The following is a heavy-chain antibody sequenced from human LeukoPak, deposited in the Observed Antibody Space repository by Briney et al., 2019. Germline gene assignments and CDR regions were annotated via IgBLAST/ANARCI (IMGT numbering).Heavy chain of an antibody. CDR1: GFTFSSYS. CDR2: ISSGGGSS. D-gene: IGHD3-16*01. CDR3: AEGGVVDEFDP. Sequence: GGSLRLSCAASGFTFSSYSMTWVRQAPGKGLEWVSGISSGGGSSYYADSVKGRFTISRDNSKNTMYLQMNSLRAEDTAVYYCAEGGVVDEFDPWGQGTLVTVSS. V-gene: IGHV3-23*01. J-gene: IGHJ5*02.